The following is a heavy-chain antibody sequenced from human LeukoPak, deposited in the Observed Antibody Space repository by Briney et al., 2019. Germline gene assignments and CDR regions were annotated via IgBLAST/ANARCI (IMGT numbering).Heavy chain of an antibody. CDR2: IIPIFGTA. CDR3: ARGKKDYDILTGDY. Sequence: SVKVSCKASGYTFTSYAMHWVRQAPGQRLEWMGGIIPIFGTANYAQKFQGRVTITADESTSTAYMELSSLRSEDTAVYYCARGKKDYDILTGDYWGQGTLVTVSS. D-gene: IGHD3-9*01. V-gene: IGHV1-69*13. J-gene: IGHJ4*02. CDR1: GYTFTSYA.